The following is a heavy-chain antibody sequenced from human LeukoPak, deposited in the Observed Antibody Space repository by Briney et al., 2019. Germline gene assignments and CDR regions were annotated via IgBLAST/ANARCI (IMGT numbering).Heavy chain of an antibody. CDR3: ARVSPYGDYYFDY. CDR2: ISSSGSTI. J-gene: IGHJ4*02. D-gene: IGHD4-17*01. V-gene: IGHV3-48*03. Sequence: GGSLRLSCAASGFTFDDYGMSWVRQAPGKGLEWVSYISSSGSTIYYADSVKGRFTISRDNAKNSLYLQMNSLRAEDTAVYYCARVSPYGDYYFDYWGQGTLVTVSS. CDR1: GFTFDDYG.